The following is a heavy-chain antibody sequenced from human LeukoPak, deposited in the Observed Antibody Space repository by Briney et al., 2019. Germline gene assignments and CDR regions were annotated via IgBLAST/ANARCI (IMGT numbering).Heavy chain of an antibody. CDR2: IYTGGST. V-gene: IGHV4-61*02. J-gene: IGHJ5*02. CDR1: GGSISSGSYY. Sequence: SQTLSLTCTVSGGSISSGSYYWSWIRQPAGKGLEWIGRIYTGGSTNYNPSLKSRVTISVDTSENQFSLKLSSVTAADTAVYYCARWAPWFGELGNWFDPWGQGTLVTVSS. CDR3: ARWAPWFGELGNWFDP. D-gene: IGHD3-10*01.